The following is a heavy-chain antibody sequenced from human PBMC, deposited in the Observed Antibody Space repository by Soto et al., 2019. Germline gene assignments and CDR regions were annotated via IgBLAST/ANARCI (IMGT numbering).Heavy chain of an antibody. V-gene: IGHV1-69*02. CDR2: IIPILGIA. CDR1: GGTFSSYT. CDR3: ARGCLVRGTSFDY. D-gene: IGHD3-10*01. Sequence: QVQLVQSGAEVKKPGSSVKVSCKASGGTFSSYTISWVRQAPGQGLEWMGRIIPILGIANYAQTFQGKVTITAEKSTSTAYMELSSLRSEDTAVNYCARGCLVRGTSFDYWGQGTLVTVSS. J-gene: IGHJ4*02.